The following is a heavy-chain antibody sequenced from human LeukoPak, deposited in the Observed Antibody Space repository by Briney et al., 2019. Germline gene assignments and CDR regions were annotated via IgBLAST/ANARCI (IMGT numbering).Heavy chain of an antibody. CDR2: IYSGGST. Sequence: GGSLRLSCAASGFTVSSNYMSWVRQAPGKGLEWVSVIYSGGSTYYADSVKGRFTISRDNSKNTLYLQMNSLRAEDTAVYYCARVTKITSYGMDVRGQGTTVTVSS. CDR3: ARVTKITSYGMDV. D-gene: IGHD5-18*01. J-gene: IGHJ6*02. CDR1: GFTVSSNY. V-gene: IGHV3-66*02.